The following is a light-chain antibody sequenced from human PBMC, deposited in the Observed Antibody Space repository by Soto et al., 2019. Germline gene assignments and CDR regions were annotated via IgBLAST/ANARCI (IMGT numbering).Light chain of an antibody. V-gene: IGKV3-15*01. Sequence: EIVMTQSPATLSVSPGERATLSCRASQSVSSNLAWYQQKPGQAPRLLIYGASTRATGIPARFSGSVSGTEFTLTISSLQSEDFSVYYCQQYNNWWRTFGQGTKVEIK. CDR1: QSVSSN. CDR2: GAS. CDR3: QQYNNWWRT. J-gene: IGKJ1*01.